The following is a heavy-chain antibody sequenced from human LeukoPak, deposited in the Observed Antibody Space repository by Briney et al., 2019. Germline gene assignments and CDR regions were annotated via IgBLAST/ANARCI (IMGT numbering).Heavy chain of an antibody. Sequence: SETLSLTCTVSGGSIRSSDYYWSWIRQPPGKGLEWIGYIYYSRSTSYNPSLKSRITISVDTSKNQFSLKLTSVTAADTAVYYCARGFDAHNAFDIWGQGTMVTVSS. V-gene: IGHV4-30-4*01. J-gene: IGHJ3*02. CDR3: ARGFDAHNAFDI. D-gene: IGHD3-9*01. CDR2: IYYSRST. CDR1: GGSIRSSDYY.